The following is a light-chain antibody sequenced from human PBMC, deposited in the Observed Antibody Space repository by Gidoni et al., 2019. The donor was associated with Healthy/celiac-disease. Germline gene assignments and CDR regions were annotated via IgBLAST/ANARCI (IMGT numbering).Light chain of an antibody. J-gene: IGKJ2*01. Sequence: DIQLTQSPSFLSASVGDRVTITCRASQGISSYLAWYQQKPGKAPKLLIYAASTLQSGVPSRFSGSGSGTEFTLTISSLQPEDFATYYCQQSNACGQGTKLEIK. CDR1: QGISSY. CDR3: QQSNA. V-gene: IGKV1-9*01. CDR2: AAS.